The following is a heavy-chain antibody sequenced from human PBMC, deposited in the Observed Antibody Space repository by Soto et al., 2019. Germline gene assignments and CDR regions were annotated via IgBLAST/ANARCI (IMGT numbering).Heavy chain of an antibody. V-gene: IGHV3-23*01. CDR2: ISGSGGST. CDR1: GFTFSSYA. CDR3: AKAFYILTGYYKAEYFQH. D-gene: IGHD3-9*01. J-gene: IGHJ1*01. Sequence: GGSLRLTCAASGFTFSSYAMSWVRQAPGKGLEWVSAISGSGGSTYYADSVKGRFTISRDNSKNTLYLQMNSLRAEDTAVYYCAKAFYILTGYYKAEYFQHWGQGTLVTVSS.